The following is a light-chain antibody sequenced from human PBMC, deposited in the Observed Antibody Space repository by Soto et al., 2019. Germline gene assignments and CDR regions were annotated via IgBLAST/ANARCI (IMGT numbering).Light chain of an antibody. CDR1: SGDVGGYNY. J-gene: IGLJ1*01. Sequence: QSALTQPRSVSGSPGQSVTISCTGTSGDVGGYNYVSWYQQHPGKAPKLIISDVTKRPSWVPDRFSGSRSGNTASLTISGLLAEDEADYYCCSYAGSPYVFGSGTKLTVL. V-gene: IGLV2-11*01. CDR2: DVT. CDR3: CSYAGSPYV.